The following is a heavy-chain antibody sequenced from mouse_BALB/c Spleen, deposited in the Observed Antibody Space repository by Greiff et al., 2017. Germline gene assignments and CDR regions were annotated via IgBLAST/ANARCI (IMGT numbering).Heavy chain of an antibody. Sequence: QVQLQQPGAELVKPGASVKLSCKASGYTFTSYYMYWVKQRPGQGLEWIGGINPSNGGTNFNEKFKSKATLTVDKSSSTAYMQLSSLTSEDSAVYYCTREDGYYMAYWGQGTLVTVSA. J-gene: IGHJ3*01. CDR2: INPSNGGT. CDR1: GYTFTSYY. CDR3: TREDGYYMAY. D-gene: IGHD2-3*01. V-gene: IGHV1S81*02.